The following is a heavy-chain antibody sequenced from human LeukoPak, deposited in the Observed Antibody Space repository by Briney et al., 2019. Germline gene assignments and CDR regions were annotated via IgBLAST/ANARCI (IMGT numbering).Heavy chain of an antibody. D-gene: IGHD6-13*01. CDR2: ISSSGSTI. Sequence: PGGSLRLSCAASGFTFSSYEMHWVRQAPGKGLECVSYISSSGSTIYYADSVKGRFTISRDNAKNSLYLQMNSLRAEDTAVYYCARDGIAREYFQHWGQGTLVTVSP. CDR1: GFTFSSYE. CDR3: ARDGIAREYFQH. J-gene: IGHJ1*01. V-gene: IGHV3-48*03.